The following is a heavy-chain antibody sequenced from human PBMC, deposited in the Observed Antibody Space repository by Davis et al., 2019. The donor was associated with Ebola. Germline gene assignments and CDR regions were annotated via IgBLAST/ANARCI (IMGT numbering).Heavy chain of an antibody. Sequence: KVSCKGSGYSFTSYWIGWMRQMPGKGLEWMGIIYPGDSDTRYSPSFQGQVTISADKSISTAYLQWSSLKASDTAMYYCARLSGDPKLDYYYGMDVWGQGTTVTVSS. J-gene: IGHJ6*02. CDR1: GYSFTSYW. CDR2: IYPGDSDT. D-gene: IGHD4-17*01. V-gene: IGHV5-51*01. CDR3: ARLSGDPKLDYYYGMDV.